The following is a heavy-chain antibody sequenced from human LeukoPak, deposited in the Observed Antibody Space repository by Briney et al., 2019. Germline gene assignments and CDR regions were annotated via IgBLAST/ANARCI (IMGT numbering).Heavy chain of an antibody. Sequence: SVKVSCKVSGGPFSRYAISWVRQAPGHGLEWMGGILPSFGTANYAQKFQVRVTITADESTGTAYMELSSLRSEDTAVYYCATDRVVTLEELGGGFDYWGQGTLVTVSS. CDR3: ATDRVVTLEELGGGFDY. V-gene: IGHV1-69*13. J-gene: IGHJ4*02. D-gene: IGHD3-3*01. CDR2: ILPSFGTA. CDR1: GGPFSRYA.